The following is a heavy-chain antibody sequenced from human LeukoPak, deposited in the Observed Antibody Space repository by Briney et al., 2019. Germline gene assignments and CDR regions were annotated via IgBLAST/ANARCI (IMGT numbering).Heavy chain of an antibody. CDR3: AKDCYGSGSYYFDY. CDR2: ISGSDGST. Sequence: GGSLRLSCAASGFTFSSYAMSWVRQAPGKGLEWVSGISGSDGSTYYADSVKGRFTISRDNSKNTLNLQMNSLRAEDTAVYYCAKDCYGSGSYYFDYWGQGTLVTVSS. D-gene: IGHD3-10*01. CDR1: GFTFSSYA. J-gene: IGHJ4*02. V-gene: IGHV3-23*01.